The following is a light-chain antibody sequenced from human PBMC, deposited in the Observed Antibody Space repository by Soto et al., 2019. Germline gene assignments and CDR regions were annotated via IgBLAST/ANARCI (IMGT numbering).Light chain of an antibody. CDR1: SSNIENNY. Sequence: QAVVTQPPSVSAAPGQKVTISCSGSSSNIENNYVSWYQQLPGTAPKVLIYENDKRPSGIPDRFSASKSGTSATLGITGLQSGDKAGYYCGTWDSTLRKVVFGGGTKLTVL. V-gene: IGLV1-51*02. CDR3: GTWDSTLRKVV. J-gene: IGLJ2*01. CDR2: END.